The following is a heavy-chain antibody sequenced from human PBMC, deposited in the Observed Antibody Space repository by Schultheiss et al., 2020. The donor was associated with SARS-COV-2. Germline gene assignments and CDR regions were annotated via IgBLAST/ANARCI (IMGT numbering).Heavy chain of an antibody. CDR1: GFTFSSYA. V-gene: IGHV3-30*01. CDR3: ARSNIVVVTAPPAGFDY. CDR2: ISYDGSNK. Sequence: GGSLRLSCAASGFTFSSYAMHWVRQAPGKGLEWVAVISYDGSNKYYADSVKGRFTISRDNSKNTLYLQMNSLRAEDTAVYYCARSNIVVVTAPPAGFDYWGQGTLVTVSS. D-gene: IGHD2-21*02. J-gene: IGHJ4*02.